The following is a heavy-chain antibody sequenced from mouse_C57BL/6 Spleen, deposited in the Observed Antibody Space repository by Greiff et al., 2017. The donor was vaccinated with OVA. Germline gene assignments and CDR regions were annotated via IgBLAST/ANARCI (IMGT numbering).Heavy chain of an antibody. V-gene: IGHV5-4*01. D-gene: IGHD3-3*01. CDR1: GFTFSSYA. Sequence: VQLQQSGGGLVKPGGSLKLSCAASGFTFSSYAMSWVRQTPEKRLEWVATISDGGSYTYYPDNVKGRFTISRDNAKNNLYLQMSHLKSEDTAMYYCARDLRGWDYWGQGTTLTVSS. CDR2: ISDGGSYT. J-gene: IGHJ2*01. CDR3: ARDLRGWDY.